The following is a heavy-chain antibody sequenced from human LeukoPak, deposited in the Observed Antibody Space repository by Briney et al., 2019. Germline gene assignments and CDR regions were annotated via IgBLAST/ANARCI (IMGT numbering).Heavy chain of an antibody. CDR1: GYSISSGYY. Sequence: SETLSLTCTVSGYSISSGYYWGWIRQPPGKGLEWIGSIYHSGSTYYNPSLKSRVTISVDTSKNQFSLKLSSVTAADTAVYYCARGYYYGSGSYCPFDYWGQGTLVTVSS. J-gene: IGHJ4*02. V-gene: IGHV4-38-2*02. CDR3: ARGYYYGSGSYCPFDY. CDR2: IYHSGST. D-gene: IGHD3-10*01.